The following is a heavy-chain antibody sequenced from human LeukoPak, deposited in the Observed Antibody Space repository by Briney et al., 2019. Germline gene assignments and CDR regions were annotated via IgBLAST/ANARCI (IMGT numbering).Heavy chain of an antibody. CDR1: GFIYINYW. Sequence: GESLKISCKGSGFIYINYWIGWVRQMPGQGLEWMGIIYPGDSDTRYSPPFQGQVTISADKSISTAYLQWSSLKASDTAMYYCARQSTQAFDYWGQGTLVTVSS. CDR3: ARQSTQAFDY. J-gene: IGHJ4*02. CDR2: IYPGDSDT. V-gene: IGHV5-51*01.